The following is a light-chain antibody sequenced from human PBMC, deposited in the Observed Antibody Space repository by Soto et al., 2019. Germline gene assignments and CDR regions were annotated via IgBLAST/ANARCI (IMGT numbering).Light chain of an antibody. Sequence: EIVMTQSSATLSVSPGERATLSCRASQSVSSNLAWYQQKAGQAPRLLIYGVSTRATGIPARFSGSGSGTQFTLTISSLQSEDFATYYCQHLNNYPPFTFGPGTKVDLE. V-gene: IGKV3-15*01. CDR2: GVS. J-gene: IGKJ3*01. CDR3: QHLNNYPPFT. CDR1: QSVSSN.